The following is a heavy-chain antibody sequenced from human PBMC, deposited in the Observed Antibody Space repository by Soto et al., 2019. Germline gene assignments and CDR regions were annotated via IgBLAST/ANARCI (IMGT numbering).Heavy chain of an antibody. J-gene: IGHJ3*01. CDR2: FYYSGTT. D-gene: IGHD3-9*01. V-gene: IGHV4-31*03. CDR1: GVSISSEGYY. Sequence: QVQLQESGPGLVKPSQTLSLTCTLSGVSISSEGYYWTWIRQHPGKGREWIGDFYYSGTTSYNPSLKSRITISVDTSNNQFSLRLSSVTAADTAMYYCARRHDILTGSDSFDVWGRGTMVTVSS. CDR3: ARRHDILTGSDSFDV.